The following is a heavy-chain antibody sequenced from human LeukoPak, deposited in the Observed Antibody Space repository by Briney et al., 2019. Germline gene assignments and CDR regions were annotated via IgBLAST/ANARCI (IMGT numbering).Heavy chain of an antibody. CDR1: GFTFSSYT. V-gene: IGHV3-23*01. CDR3: AKELTLLDYGRGYYYYGLDV. CDR2: IGGSGVST. D-gene: IGHD4-17*01. Sequence: GVSLRRSCAASGFTFSSYTMNWVRQAPGKGLEWVSAIGGSGVSTYYADSVKGRFTISRDNSNNTLYLQMNSLSADDTAVYHCAKELTLLDYGRGYYYYGLDVWGQGTTLTVSS. J-gene: IGHJ6*02.